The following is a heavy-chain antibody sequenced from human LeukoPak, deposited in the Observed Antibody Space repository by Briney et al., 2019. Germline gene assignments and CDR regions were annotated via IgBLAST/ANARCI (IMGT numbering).Heavy chain of an antibody. J-gene: IGHJ4*02. CDR3: ARNVGSGFDY. V-gene: IGHV1-46*01. CDR1: GYTFSTYY. Sequence: GASVKISCKASGYTFSTYYIHWVRQAPGQGLEWLGFIDPNGGNTNYAQKFQGRVTMTRDTSTTTVYMEMSSLRSEGTAVYYCARNVGSGFDYWGQGALVTVSS. D-gene: IGHD1-1*01. CDR2: IDPNGGNT.